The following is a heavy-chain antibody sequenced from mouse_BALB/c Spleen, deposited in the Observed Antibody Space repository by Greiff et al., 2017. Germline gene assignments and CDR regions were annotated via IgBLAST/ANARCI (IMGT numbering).Heavy chain of an antibody. CDR1: GYSITSDYA. J-gene: IGHJ3*01. CDR3: AGGNYLFAY. CDR2: ISYSGST. Sequence: EVKLQESGPGLVKPSQSLSLTCTVTGYSITSDYAWNWIRQFPGNKLEWMGYISYSGSTSYNPSLKSRISITRDTSKNQFFLQLNSVTTEDTATYYCAGGNYLFAYWGQGTLVTVSA. V-gene: IGHV3-2*02. D-gene: IGHD2-1*01.